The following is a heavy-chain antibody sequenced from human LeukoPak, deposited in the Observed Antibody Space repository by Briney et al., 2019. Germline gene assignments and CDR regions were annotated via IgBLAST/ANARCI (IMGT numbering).Heavy chain of an antibody. J-gene: IGHJ4*02. CDR1: GFTFSSHW. D-gene: IGHD2-15*01. CDR3: ERDFV. V-gene: IGHV3-7*05. Sequence: PGGSLRLSCVGSGFTFSSHWMSWVRQAPGRGPEWVANIKQDGSGVDYVESVKGRFTISRDNAKSLLYLQMNSLRAEDTAIYYCERDFVWGQGTPATVSS. CDR2: IKQDGSGV.